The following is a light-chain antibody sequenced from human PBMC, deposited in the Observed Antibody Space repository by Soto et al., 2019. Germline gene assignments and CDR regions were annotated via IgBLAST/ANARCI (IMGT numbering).Light chain of an antibody. J-gene: IGLJ2*01. CDR3: SSYAGSNNYVV. CDR2: EVS. CDR1: SSDVGGYDR. V-gene: IGLV2-8*01. Sequence: QSALTQPPSASGSPGQSVTISCTGTSSDVGGYDRVSWYQQHPGKVPKLMIYEVSRRPSGVPDRFSASKSGNTASLTVSGLQTEDAAAYYCSSYAGSNNYVVFGGGTKLTVL.